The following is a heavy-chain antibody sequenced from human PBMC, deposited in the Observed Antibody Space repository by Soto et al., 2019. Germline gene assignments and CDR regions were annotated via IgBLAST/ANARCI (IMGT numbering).Heavy chain of an antibody. J-gene: IGHJ4*02. V-gene: IGHV4-59*01. D-gene: IGHD3-22*01. CDR2: IYYSGST. CDR1: GGSMSNYY. Sequence: SETLSLTCTVSGGSMSNYYWNWIRQPPGKGLEWIGYIYYSGSTNYNPSLKSRVTISVATSKNQFSLRLSSVTAADTAVYYCARHIQYYYDRSGYYFPRGFDYWGQGALVTVSS. CDR3: ARHIQYYYDRSGYYFPRGFDY.